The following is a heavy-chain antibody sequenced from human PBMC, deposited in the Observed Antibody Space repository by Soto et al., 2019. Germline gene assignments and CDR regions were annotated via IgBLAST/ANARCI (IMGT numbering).Heavy chain of an antibody. CDR3: AKGYRSGWY. CDR1: GFTFSTYA. V-gene: IGHV3-23*01. Sequence: EVQLLESGGGLVQPGGSLRLSCVASGFTFSTYAMIWVRQAPGKGLEWVSAISGSGSNTYYADSVKGRFTISRDNSKNTLYLQMNSLRAEDTAVYYCAKGYRSGWYWGQGTLVTVSS. CDR2: ISGSGSNT. D-gene: IGHD6-19*01. J-gene: IGHJ4*02.